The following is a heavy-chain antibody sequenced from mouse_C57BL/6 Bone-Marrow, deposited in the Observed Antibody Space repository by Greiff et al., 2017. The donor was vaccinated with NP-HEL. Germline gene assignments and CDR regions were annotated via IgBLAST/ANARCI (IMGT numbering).Heavy chain of an antibody. CDR2: SRNKANDYTT. V-gene: IGHV7-1*01. D-gene: IGHD1-1*01. CDR1: GFTFSDFY. J-gene: IGHJ1*03. CDR3: ARDASGYYGSSLWYFDV. Sequence: EVKVVESGGGLVQSGRSLRLSCATSGFTFSDFYMEWVRQAPGKGLEWIAASRNKANDYTTEYNASVKGRFIVSRDTSQSILYLQMNALRAEDTAIYYCARDASGYYGSSLWYFDVWGTGTTVTVSS.